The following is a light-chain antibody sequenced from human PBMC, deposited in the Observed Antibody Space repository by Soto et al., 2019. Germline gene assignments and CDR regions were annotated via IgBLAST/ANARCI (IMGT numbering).Light chain of an antibody. CDR3: QQYPGYT. V-gene: IGKV3-20*01. Sequence: EIVLTQSPGTLSLSPGERATLSCRASQSVSSRYLAWYQQKPGQAPRLPIYDASSRATGIPDRFSGSGSGTDFTLTINRLEPEDFAVYYCQQYPGYTFGQGTKLEIK. J-gene: IGKJ2*01. CDR1: QSVSSRY. CDR2: DAS.